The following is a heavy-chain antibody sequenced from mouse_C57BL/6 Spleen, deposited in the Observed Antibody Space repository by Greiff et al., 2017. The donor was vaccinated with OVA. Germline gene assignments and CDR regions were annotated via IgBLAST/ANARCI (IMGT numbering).Heavy chain of an antibody. D-gene: IGHD1-1*01. V-gene: IGHV2-6*03. J-gene: IGHJ4*01. CDR3: ASNYGSSPYYYAMDY. CDR1: GFSLTSYG. CDR2: IWSDGST. Sequence: VKLMESGPGLVAPSQSLSITCTVSGFSLTSYGVHWVRQPPGKGLEWLVVIWSDGSTTYNSALKSRLSISKDNSKSQVFLKMNSLQTDDTAMYYCASNYGSSPYYYAMDYWGQGTSVTVSS.